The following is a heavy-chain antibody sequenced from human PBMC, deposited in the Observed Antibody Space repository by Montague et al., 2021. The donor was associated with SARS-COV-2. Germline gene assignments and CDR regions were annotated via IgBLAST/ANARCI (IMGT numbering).Heavy chain of an antibody. Sequence: SETLSLTCTVSGGSISSYSWSWIRQPPGKGLERIGYIFYSGSTNYNPSLKSRVTISVDTSKNQFSLKLSSVTAADTAVYYCARTGLGAYDILTGYTVNAFDIWGQGTMVTVSS. CDR2: IFYSGST. CDR1: GGSISSYS. D-gene: IGHD3-9*01. J-gene: IGHJ3*02. CDR3: ARTGLGAYDILTGYTVNAFDI. V-gene: IGHV4-59*01.